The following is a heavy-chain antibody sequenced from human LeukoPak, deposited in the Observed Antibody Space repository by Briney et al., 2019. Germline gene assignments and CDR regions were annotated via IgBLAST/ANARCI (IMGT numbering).Heavy chain of an antibody. V-gene: IGHV4-34*01. CDR1: GGTFSGYY. Sequence: SATLSLTCAVYGGTFSGYYWRWIRQPPGKGLEWIGEINHSGSTNYNPSLKSRVTISVDTSKNQFSLKLSSVTAADTAVYYCARLRYFDLYPRPYYYGMDVWGKGTTVTVSS. CDR3: ARLRYFDLYPRPYYYGMDV. J-gene: IGHJ6*04. CDR2: INHSGST. D-gene: IGHD3-9*01.